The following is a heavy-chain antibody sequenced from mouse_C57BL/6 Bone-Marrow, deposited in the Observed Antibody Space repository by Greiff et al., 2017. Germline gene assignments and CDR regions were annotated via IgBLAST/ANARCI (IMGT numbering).Heavy chain of an antibody. CDR1: GFNIKDYY. CDR2: IDPEDGDT. V-gene: IGHV14-1*01. J-gene: IGHJ1*03. Sequence: EVQLQQSGAELVRPGASVKLSCTASGFNIKDYYMHWVKQRPEQGLEWIGRIDPEDGDTEYAPKFQGKATMTADTSSNTAYLQLSSLTSEDSAVXCCTTIITTVVDKDWYFDVWGTGTTVTVSS. CDR3: TTIITTVVDKDWYFDV. D-gene: IGHD1-1*01.